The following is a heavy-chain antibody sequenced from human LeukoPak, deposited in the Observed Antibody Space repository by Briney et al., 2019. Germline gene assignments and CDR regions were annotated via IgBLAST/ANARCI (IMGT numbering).Heavy chain of an antibody. CDR1: GFPFSSYG. V-gene: IGHV3-23*01. J-gene: IGHJ3*02. CDR2: ISGSGGST. CDR3: AKDLGGTYYDIFSLHNAFGI. D-gene: IGHD3-9*01. Sequence: GGTLRLSCAASGFPFSSYGMSGVRQAPGKGLEWVSAISGSGGSTYYADSVKGRFTISRDNSKNTLYLQMNSLRAEDTAVYYCAKDLGGTYYDIFSLHNAFGIWGQGTMVTVSS.